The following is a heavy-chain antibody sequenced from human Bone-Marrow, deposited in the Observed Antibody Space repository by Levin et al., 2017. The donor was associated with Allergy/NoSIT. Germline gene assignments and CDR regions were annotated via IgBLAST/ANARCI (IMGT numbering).Heavy chain of an antibody. V-gene: IGHV3-33*01. Sequence: LSLTCAASGFTFSGYGMHWVRQAPGRGLEWVAVIWHDGSHQYYTDSVQGRFTISRDNSKDTLYLQMDSLRAEDTAMYYCARVRKGSYASDIWGQGTMVTVSS. CDR1: GFTFSGYG. D-gene: IGHD1-14*01. CDR2: IWHDGSHQ. CDR3: ARVRKGSYASDI. J-gene: IGHJ3*02.